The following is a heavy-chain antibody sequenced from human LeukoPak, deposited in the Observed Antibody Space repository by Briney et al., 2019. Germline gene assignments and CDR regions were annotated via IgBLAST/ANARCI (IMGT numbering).Heavy chain of an antibody. CDR2: INPNSGGT. Sequence: GASVKVSCKASGYTFTGYYIHWVRQAPGQGLEWMGWINPNSGGTNYAQKFQGRVTMTRDTSISTAYMELSRLRSDDTAVYSCARDANYYDSSGYPGGYWGQGTLVTVSS. V-gene: IGHV1-2*02. D-gene: IGHD3-22*01. CDR3: ARDANYYDSSGYPGGY. CDR1: GYTFTGYY. J-gene: IGHJ4*02.